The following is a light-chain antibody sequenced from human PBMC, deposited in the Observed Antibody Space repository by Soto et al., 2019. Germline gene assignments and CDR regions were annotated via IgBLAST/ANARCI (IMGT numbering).Light chain of an antibody. Sequence: EIVMTQSPATLSVSPRERATLSCRASQSIYSNLAWYQQKPGQAPRLLIYAASTRATGIPARFSGSGSGTEFTLSISSLQSEDFAVYYCPQYNKWPLTFGGGTKVEIK. V-gene: IGKV3-15*01. J-gene: IGKJ4*01. CDR3: PQYNKWPLT. CDR2: AAS. CDR1: QSIYSN.